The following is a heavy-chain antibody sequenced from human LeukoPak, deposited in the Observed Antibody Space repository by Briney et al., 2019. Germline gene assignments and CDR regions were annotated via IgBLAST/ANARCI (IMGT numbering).Heavy chain of an antibody. CDR1: GFTFSRYA. Sequence: GGSLRLSCAASGFTFSRYAMSWVRQAPGKGLGWVSAISGSGGSTYYADSVKGRFTISRDNSQDTLYLQMNGLRAEDTAVYYCAKAPRAAAGTYNGMDVWGQGTTVTVSS. J-gene: IGHJ6*02. V-gene: IGHV3-23*01. CDR3: AKAPRAAAGTYNGMDV. CDR2: ISGSGGST. D-gene: IGHD6-13*01.